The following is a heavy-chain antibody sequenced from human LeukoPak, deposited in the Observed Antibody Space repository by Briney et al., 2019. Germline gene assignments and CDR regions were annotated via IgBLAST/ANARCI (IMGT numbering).Heavy chain of an antibody. CDR1: GFVFGDYW. CDR3: TRTVNSASDF. J-gene: IGHJ4*02. CDR2: INQNGGVK. V-gene: IGHV3-7*03. Sequence: GGSLRLSCVASGFVFGDYWMRWVRQAPGKGLEWVATINQNGGVKYCVDSVKGRFTISRDNAKTSLFLQMNSLRIDDTAMYYCTRTVNSASDFWGQGTLVTVSS. D-gene: IGHD4-23*01.